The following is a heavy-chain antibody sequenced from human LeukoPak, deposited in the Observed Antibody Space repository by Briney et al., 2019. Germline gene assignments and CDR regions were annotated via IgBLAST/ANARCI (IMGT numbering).Heavy chain of an antibody. CDR1: GFTFSSYG. CDR2: IWYDGSNK. J-gene: IGHJ4*02. D-gene: IGHD2-15*01. Sequence: GRSLRHSCAASGFTFSSYGMHWVRQAPGKGLEWVAVIWYDGSNKYYADSVKGRFTISRDNSKNTLYLQMNSLRAEDTAVYYCARDPRGYCSGGSCYSGYFDYWGQGTLVTVSS. V-gene: IGHV3-33*01. CDR3: ARDPRGYCSGGSCYSGYFDY.